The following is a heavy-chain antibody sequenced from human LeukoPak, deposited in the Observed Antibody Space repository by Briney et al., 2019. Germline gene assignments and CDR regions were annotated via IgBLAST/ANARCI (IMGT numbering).Heavy chain of an antibody. D-gene: IGHD1-26*01. J-gene: IGHJ4*02. Sequence: GGSLRLSCAASGFTFSSYGMHWVRQAPGKGLEWVAVIWYDGSNKYYADSVKGRFTISRDNSKNTLYLQMNSLRAEDTAVYYCARDPTYYLRYGYFDFWGQGILVTVSS. V-gene: IGHV3-33*01. CDR1: GFTFSSYG. CDR3: ARDPTYYLRYGYFDF. CDR2: IWYDGSNK.